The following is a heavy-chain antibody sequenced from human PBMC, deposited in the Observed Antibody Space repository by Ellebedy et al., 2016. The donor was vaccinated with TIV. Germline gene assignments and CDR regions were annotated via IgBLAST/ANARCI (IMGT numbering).Heavy chain of an antibody. Sequence: GGSLRLSCAASGFTFSSYGMHWVRQAPGKGLGWVAVIWYDGSNKYYADSVKGRFTISRDNSKNTLYLQMNSLRAEDTAVYYCARDRVRIAARSGGFFDYWGQGTLVTVSS. CDR1: GFTFSSYG. J-gene: IGHJ4*02. CDR3: ARDRVRIAARSGGFFDY. D-gene: IGHD6-6*01. CDR2: IWYDGSNK. V-gene: IGHV3-33*01.